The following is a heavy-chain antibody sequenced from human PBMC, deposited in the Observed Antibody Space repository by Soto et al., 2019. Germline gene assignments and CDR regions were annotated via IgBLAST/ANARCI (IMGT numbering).Heavy chain of an antibody. CDR3: ARGPRGYVYYHGMDV. J-gene: IGHJ6*02. CDR1: GGSISSYY. D-gene: IGHD3-10*01. CDR2: IDTSRTT. V-gene: IGHV4-4*07. Sequence: SETLSLTCTVSGGSISSYYCSWIRQSAGKGLEWIGRIDTSRTTNYNPSLRSRVTMSVDASKNQFSLNLSSVTAADTAVYFCARGPRGYVYYHGMDVWGEGTTVTVS.